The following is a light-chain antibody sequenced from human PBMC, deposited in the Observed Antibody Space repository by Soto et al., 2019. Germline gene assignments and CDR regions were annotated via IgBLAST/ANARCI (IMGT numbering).Light chain of an antibody. CDR1: QSISGAV. CDR3: QQYGSSQGT. V-gene: IGKV3-20*01. CDR2: GAS. J-gene: IGKJ4*01. Sequence: EIVMTQSAATLYVSRGGRATLSCRACQSISGAVAWYQQKPGQAPRLLIYGASSRATGMPDRFSCSGSGTDFTLTISRLEPEDFAVYYCQQYGSSQGTFGGGTKEDIK.